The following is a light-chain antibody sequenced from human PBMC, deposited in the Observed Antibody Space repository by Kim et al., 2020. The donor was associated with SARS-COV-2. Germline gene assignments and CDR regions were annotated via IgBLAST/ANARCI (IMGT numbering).Light chain of an antibody. CDR3: SSFTTTYTYV. CDR1: SSDVGGYNY. V-gene: IGLV2-14*03. J-gene: IGLJ1*01. CDR2: DVN. Sequence: GQSITMSCTGTSSDVGGYNYVSWYQQHPGKAPKLLIYDVNKRPSGVSNRFTGSKSGNTASLTISGLQAEDEADYYCSSFTTTYTYVFGTGTKVTVL.